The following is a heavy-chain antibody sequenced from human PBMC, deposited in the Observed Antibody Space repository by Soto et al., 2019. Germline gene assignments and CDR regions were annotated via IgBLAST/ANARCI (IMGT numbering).Heavy chain of an antibody. V-gene: IGHV4-39*01. CDR1: NGSISRRSYY. Sequence: QLQLQESGPGLLKSSETLSLTCTVSNGSISRRSYYWAWIRQPPGRGLEWIGSIFYSGGTSHNPSLKSRVTLSKNTFQDLFSLSPTSVSAAEAAVYYCASQMVSSRHFDKWGQGALVTV. CDR3: ASQMVSSRHFDK. CDR2: IFYSGGT. J-gene: IGHJ4*02. D-gene: IGHD3-10*01.